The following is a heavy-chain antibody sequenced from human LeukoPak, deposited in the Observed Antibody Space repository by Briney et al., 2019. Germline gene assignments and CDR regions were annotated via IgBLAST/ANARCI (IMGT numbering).Heavy chain of an antibody. CDR1: GFTFSSYG. V-gene: IGHV3-30*02. CDR2: IRYDGSNK. J-gene: IGHJ4*02. Sequence: PGGSLRLSCAASGFTFSSYGMHWVRQAPGKGLEWVAFIRYDGSNKYYADSVKGRFTISRDNSKNTLYLQMNSLRAEDTAVYYCAKGRTIYSSWLFDYWGQGTLVTVSS. D-gene: IGHD6-13*01. CDR3: AKGRTIYSSWLFDY.